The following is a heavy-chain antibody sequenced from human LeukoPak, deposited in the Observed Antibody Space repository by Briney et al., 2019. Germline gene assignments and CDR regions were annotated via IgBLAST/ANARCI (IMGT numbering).Heavy chain of an antibody. V-gene: IGHV1-2*02. D-gene: IGHD6-6*01. J-gene: IGHJ6*03. CDR2: INPNSDGT. CDR3: ARGSGILPYSTSYYYYYMDV. Sequence: ASVKVSCKASGYTFTGYYMHWVRQAPGQELEGMGWINPNSDGTNYAQKFQGRDTMTRDTSISTAYMELSRLRSDDTAVYYCARGSGILPYSTSYYYYYMDVWGKGTTVTISS. CDR1: GYTFTGYY.